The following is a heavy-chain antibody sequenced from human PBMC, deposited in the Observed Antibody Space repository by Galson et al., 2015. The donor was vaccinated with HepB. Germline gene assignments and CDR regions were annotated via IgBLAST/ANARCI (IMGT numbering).Heavy chain of an antibody. J-gene: IGHJ4*02. V-gene: IGHV3-30*18. CDR2: ISYDGRNK. Sequence: SLRLSCAASGFTFSRYGMHWVRQAPGKGLEWVAVISYDGRNKKYGDTVKGRFTISRDNSRDTLSVHMDRLTVEDTAVYYCAKGDVAYSSSSGGFHYWGQGILVTVSS. CDR3: AKGDVAYSSSSGGFHY. CDR1: GFTFSRYG. D-gene: IGHD6-6*01.